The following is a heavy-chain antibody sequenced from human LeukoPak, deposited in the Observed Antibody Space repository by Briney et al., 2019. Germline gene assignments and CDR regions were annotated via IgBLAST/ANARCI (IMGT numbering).Heavy chain of an antibody. D-gene: IGHD2-2*01. CDR2: INNDGSST. Sequence: GGSLRLSCAASGFTFSSHWMHLVRQAPGQGLVWVSRINNDGSSTSYADSVQGRFTISRDNAKNAVYLQMNSLRAEDTAVYYCVRVTCSSSTSCATVDFWGQGTLVTVSS. V-gene: IGHV3-74*01. CDR3: VRVTCSSSTSCATVDF. CDR1: GFTFSSHW. J-gene: IGHJ4*02.